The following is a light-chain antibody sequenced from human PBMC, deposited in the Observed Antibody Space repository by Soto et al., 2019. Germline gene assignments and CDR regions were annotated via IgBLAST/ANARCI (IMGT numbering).Light chain of an antibody. CDR1: QSIYEK. V-gene: IGKV3-15*01. CDR2: DAS. CDR3: QQYNRWPLT. J-gene: IGKJ4*01. Sequence: TQSPATLSVSPGERVTLSCRASQSIYEKLAWYQQKPGQTPRLVIYDASTRATGTPGSFSGSGSGTEFTLTISSLQSEDFAVYYCQQYNRWPLTFGGGTKVDIK.